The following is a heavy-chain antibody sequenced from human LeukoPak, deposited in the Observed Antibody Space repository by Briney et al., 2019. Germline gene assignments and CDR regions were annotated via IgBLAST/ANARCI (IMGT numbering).Heavy chain of an antibody. D-gene: IGHD3-10*01. CDR3: AKNYESGRGVPYGMDV. Sequence: LPSETLSLTCTVSGGSLSSSSYYWGWIRQPPGKGLEWVSAIGSGSGGTTIYADSVKGRFTISRDNSKNTLYLQMSSLRGEDTAVYYCAKNYESGRGVPYGMDVWGQGTTVTVSS. V-gene: IGHV3-23*01. J-gene: IGHJ6*02. CDR1: GGSLSSSSYY. CDR2: IGSGSGGTT.